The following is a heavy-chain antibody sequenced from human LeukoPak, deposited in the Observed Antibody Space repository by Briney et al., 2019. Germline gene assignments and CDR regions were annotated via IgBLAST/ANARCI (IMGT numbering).Heavy chain of an antibody. D-gene: IGHD2-8*01. Sequence: PGGSLRLSCAASGLTFSSYSMNWVRQAPGKGLEWVSYISSSSSTIYYADSVKGRFTISRDNAKNSLYLQMNSLRAEDTAVYYCARVFGGAGTMLYYYYYYMDVWGKGTTVTVSS. CDR3: ARVFGGAGTMLYYYYYYMDV. J-gene: IGHJ6*03. V-gene: IGHV3-48*01. CDR2: ISSSSSTI. CDR1: GLTFSSYS.